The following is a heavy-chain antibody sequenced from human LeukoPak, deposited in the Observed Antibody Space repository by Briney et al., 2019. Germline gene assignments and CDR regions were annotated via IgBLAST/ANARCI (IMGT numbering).Heavy chain of an antibody. Sequence: HPGTSLRLSCAASGFPFSSYGMHWVRQAPGKGLEWVARLVYDARSDYANSVKGRFSISRDDSKNTLFLDVSNLRVEDTALYYCARDLSAAFDFWGQGVLVTVSS. CDR3: ARDLSAAFDF. D-gene: IGHD6-19*01. CDR2: LVYDARS. CDR1: GFPFSSYG. V-gene: IGHV3-33*01. J-gene: IGHJ4*02.